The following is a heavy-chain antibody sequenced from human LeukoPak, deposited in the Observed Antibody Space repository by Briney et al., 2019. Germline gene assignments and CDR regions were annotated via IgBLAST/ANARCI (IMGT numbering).Heavy chain of an antibody. CDR2: IYHSGST. CDR3: ARVPSASTLGGYFDY. V-gene: IGHV4-4*02. Sequence: PSGTLSLTCAVSGGSISSSNWWSWVRQPPGKGLEWIGEIYHSGSTNYNPSLKSRVTISVDKSKNQFSLKLSSVTAADTAVYYCARVPSASTLGGYFDYWGQGTLVTVSS. D-gene: IGHD4-23*01. CDR1: GGSISSSNW. J-gene: IGHJ4*02.